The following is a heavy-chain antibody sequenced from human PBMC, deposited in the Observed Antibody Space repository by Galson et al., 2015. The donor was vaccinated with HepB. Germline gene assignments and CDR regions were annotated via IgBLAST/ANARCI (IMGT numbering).Heavy chain of an antibody. CDR2: IWYDGSDK. V-gene: IGHV3-33*01. J-gene: IGHJ6*02. D-gene: IGHD3-3*01. Sequence: SLRLSCAASGFTLSSYAMNWVRQAPGKGLEWVAVIWYDGSDKYYADSVKGRFTISRDNSKNTLYLQMDSLRVEDTGVYYCARDRHSYSFWSDYTKIYYYYGMDVWGQGTTVTVSS. CDR1: GFTLSSYA. CDR3: ARDRHSYSFWSDYTKIYYYYGMDV.